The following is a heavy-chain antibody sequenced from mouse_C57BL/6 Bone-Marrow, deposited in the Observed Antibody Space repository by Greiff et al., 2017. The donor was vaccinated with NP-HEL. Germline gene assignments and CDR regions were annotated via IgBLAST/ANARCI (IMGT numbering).Heavy chain of an antibody. J-gene: IGHJ2*01. D-gene: IGHD1-1*01. CDR3: ARNYYYGSYDY. Sequence: QVQLQQSGPGLVAPSQSLSITCTVSGFSFTSYAISWVRQPPGKGLEWLGVIWTGGGTNYNSALNSRLSISKDNSKSQVFLKMNRLQTDDTASYYCARNYYYGSYDYWGQGTTLTVSS. CDR2: IWTGGGT. V-gene: IGHV2-9-1*01. CDR1: GFSFTSYA.